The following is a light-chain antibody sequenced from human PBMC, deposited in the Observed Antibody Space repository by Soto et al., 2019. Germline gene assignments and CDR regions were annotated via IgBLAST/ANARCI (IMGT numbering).Light chain of an antibody. Sequence: EIVLTQSPGTLSLSPGERATLSCRASQSVSSAYILWFQQKPAQAPRLLIYGASYRAAGIPDRFVGSGSGTAFTLTISRLEHEDFAVYYCHQFGISPYTFGQGTKLEIK. CDR3: HQFGISPYT. CDR2: GAS. V-gene: IGKV3-20*01. CDR1: QSVSSAY. J-gene: IGKJ2*01.